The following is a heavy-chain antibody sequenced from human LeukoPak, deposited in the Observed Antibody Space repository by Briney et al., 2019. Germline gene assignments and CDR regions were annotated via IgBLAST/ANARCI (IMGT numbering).Heavy chain of an antibody. CDR2: IWYDGSKK. CDR3: ARSMPLSGYSVYDGDY. D-gene: IGHD5/OR15-5a*01. CDR1: GFTFSVYG. J-gene: IGHJ4*02. V-gene: IGHV3-33*01. Sequence: GGSLRLSCAASGFTFSVYGMHWVRQAPGKGLEWLAVIWYDGSKKQYADSVKGRFTISRDNSKNTLYLQMNSLRADDTAIYYCARSMPLSGYSVYDGDYWGEGTLDTVSS.